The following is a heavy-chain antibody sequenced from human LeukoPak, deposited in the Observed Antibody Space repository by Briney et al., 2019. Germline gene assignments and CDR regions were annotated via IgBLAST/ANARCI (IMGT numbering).Heavy chain of an antibody. CDR1: GGSISSYY. J-gene: IGHJ4*02. Sequence: SETLSLTCTVSGGSISSYYWSWIRQPPGKGLEWIGYIYYSGSTNYNPSLKSRVTISVDTSKNQFSLKLSSVTAADTAVYYCASIAVAGYFDYWGQGTLVTASS. CDR2: IYYSGST. CDR3: ASIAVAGYFDY. V-gene: IGHV4-59*08. D-gene: IGHD6-19*01.